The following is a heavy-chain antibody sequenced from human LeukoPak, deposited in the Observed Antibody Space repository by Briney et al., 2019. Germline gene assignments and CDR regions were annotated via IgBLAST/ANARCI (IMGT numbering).Heavy chain of an antibody. V-gene: IGHV1-46*01. Sequence: GASVKVSCKASGYTFTSYYMHWVRQAPGQGLEWMGIINPSGGSTSYAQKFQGRVTITRDTSASTAYMELSSLRSEDTAVYYCARETGEYFQHWGQGTLVTVSS. J-gene: IGHJ1*01. CDR3: ARETGEYFQH. CDR2: INPSGGST. CDR1: GYTFTSYY.